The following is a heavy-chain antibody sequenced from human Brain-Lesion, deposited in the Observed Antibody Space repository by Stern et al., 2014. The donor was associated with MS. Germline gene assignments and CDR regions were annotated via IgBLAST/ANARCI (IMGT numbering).Heavy chain of an antibody. V-gene: IGHV4-39*01. D-gene: IGHD2-15*01. J-gene: IGHJ5*02. CDR3: AGEEDIRYCSGGSCTGNWFDP. Sequence: QLQLQESGPGLVKPSETLSLTCTVAGGSVSSTSYAWAWIRQPPGKGLEWIGTISYSGNTYYRPSLKSRLTISLDTSKNQFSLTRRSVTAADTAVYYCAGEEDIRYCSGGSCTGNWFDPWGQGTLVTVSS. CDR2: ISYSGNT. CDR1: GGSVSSTSYA.